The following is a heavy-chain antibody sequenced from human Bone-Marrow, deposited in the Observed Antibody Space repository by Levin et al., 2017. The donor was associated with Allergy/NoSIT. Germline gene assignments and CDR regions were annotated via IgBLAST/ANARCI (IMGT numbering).Heavy chain of an antibody. V-gene: IGHV1-18*04. D-gene: IGHD3-10*01. CDR3: ARDIPFYYGSGSGYFGLDY. Sequence: GASVKVSCKASGYTFINYGITWVRQAPGQGLEWMGWISAHTGNTNYTQRLLGRVTMTTDTSTSTAYMELRSLRSDDPAVYYCARDIPFYYGSGSGYFGLDYWGQGTLVTVSS. CDR2: ISAHTGNT. CDR1: GYTFINYG. J-gene: IGHJ4*02.